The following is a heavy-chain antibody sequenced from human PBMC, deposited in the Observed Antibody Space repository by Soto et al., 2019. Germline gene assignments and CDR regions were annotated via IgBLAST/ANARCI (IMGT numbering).Heavy chain of an antibody. CDR1: GFTFSSYW. J-gene: IGHJ3*02. Sequence: GGSLRLSCAASGFTFSSYWMHWVRQAPGKGLVWVSRISSDGSRTDYADSVKGRFTISRDNAKNTLYLQMNSLRAEDTAVYYCAKGWLRFGHDAFDIWGQGTMVTVSS. D-gene: IGHD5-12*01. V-gene: IGHV3-74*01. CDR3: AKGWLRFGHDAFDI. CDR2: ISSDGSRT.